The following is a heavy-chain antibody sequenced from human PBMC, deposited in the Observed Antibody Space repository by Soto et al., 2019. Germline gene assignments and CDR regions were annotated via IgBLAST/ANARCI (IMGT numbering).Heavy chain of an antibody. V-gene: IGHV1-46*01. CDR2: INPSGGTT. CDR3: ARSWWGTDRLMAYNWLGP. Sequence: QVQLVQSGAEVKKPGASVKVSCKASGYTFISYYTHWVRQAPGQGLEWMGMINPSGGTTKYAEKXXXXXXXXXXXXXXXXXXXXXXXXXXXTAVYYCARSWWGTDRLMAYNWLGPWGQGTLVTVSS. D-gene: IGHD3-22*01. J-gene: IGHJ5*02. CDR1: GYTFISYY.